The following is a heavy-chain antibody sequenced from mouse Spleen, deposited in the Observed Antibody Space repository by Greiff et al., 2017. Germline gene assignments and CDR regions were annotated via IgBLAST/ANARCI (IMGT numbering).Heavy chain of an antibody. CDR2: ISSGGGNT. CDR1: GFTFSSYA. Sequence: EVQVVESGGGLVKLGGSLKLSCAASGFTFSSYAMSWVRQTPEKRLEWDATISSGGGNTYYPDSVKGRFTISRDNAKNTLYLQMSSLKSEDTAMYYCARQGYYGNYWNYWGQGTTLTVSS. V-gene: IGHV5-9-3*01. CDR3: ARQGYYGNYWNY. J-gene: IGHJ2*01. D-gene: IGHD2-1*01.